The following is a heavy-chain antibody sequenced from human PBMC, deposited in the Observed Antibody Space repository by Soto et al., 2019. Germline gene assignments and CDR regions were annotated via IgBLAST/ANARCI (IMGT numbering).Heavy chain of an antibody. CDR1: GFTFNSYY. CDR2: IRQDGSDK. V-gene: IGHV3-7*04. Sequence: PASGFTFNSYYMTWVRQAPGKGLEWVANIRQDGSDKYYVGSVKGRFTISRDNAKKSLYLQMNSLRAEDTAVYYCAGERGGPTTSAFDIWGQGTMVTVSS. D-gene: IGHD1-26*01. CDR3: AGERGGPTTSAFDI. J-gene: IGHJ3*02.